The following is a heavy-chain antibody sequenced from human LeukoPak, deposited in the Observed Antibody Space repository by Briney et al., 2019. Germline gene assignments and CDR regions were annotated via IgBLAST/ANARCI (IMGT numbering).Heavy chain of an antibody. CDR2: IYYSGST. Sequence: PSETLSLTCTVSGGSISSSSYYWSWIRQPPGKGLEWIGYIYYSGSTNYNPSLKSRVTISVDTSKNQFSLKLSSVTAADTAVYYCARLAGPAYSSPPLDYWGQGTLVTVSS. CDR1: GGSISSSSYY. CDR3: ARLAGPAYSSPPLDY. J-gene: IGHJ4*02. D-gene: IGHD6-19*01. V-gene: IGHV4-61*01.